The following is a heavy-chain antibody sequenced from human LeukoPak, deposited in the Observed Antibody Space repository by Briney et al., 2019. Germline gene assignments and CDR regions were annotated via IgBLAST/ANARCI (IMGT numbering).Heavy chain of an antibody. CDR2: ISSSGSTI. CDR1: GFAFSSYG. Sequence: GGSLRLSCAASGFAFSSYGMSWVRQAPGKGLEWVSAISSSGSTIYYADSVKGRFTISRDNAKNSLYLQMNSLRAEDTAVYYCAELGITMIGGVWGKGTTVTISS. CDR3: AELGITMIGGV. J-gene: IGHJ6*04. V-gene: IGHV3-48*04. D-gene: IGHD3-10*02.